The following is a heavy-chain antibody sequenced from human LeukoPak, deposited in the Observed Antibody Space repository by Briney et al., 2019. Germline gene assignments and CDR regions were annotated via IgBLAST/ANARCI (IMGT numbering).Heavy chain of an antibody. V-gene: IGHV3-21*01. CDR2: ISSSSSYI. D-gene: IGHD6-13*01. Sequence: GRSLRLSCPAAGLTFSSYSMNWVRQAPGKGLEWVSSISSSSSYIYYADSVKGRFTISRDNAKNSLYLQMNSLRAEDTAVYYCARADSSWYVWGQGTLVTVSS. CDR1: GLTFSSYS. J-gene: IGHJ4*02. CDR3: ARADSSWYV.